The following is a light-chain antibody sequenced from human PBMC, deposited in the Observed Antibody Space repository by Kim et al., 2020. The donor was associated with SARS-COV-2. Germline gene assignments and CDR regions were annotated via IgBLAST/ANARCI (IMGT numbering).Light chain of an antibody. J-gene: IGLJ3*02. CDR3: GTWDGDLSAGV. Sequence: GQEGTIYFSGNSSNIGLKDVSWYHQVPGTAPKRLLSDNNKRPSGIPDRSAGARAGTSATLGITGVQTGDEGDDDCGTWDGDLSAGVFGGGTQLTVL. CDR2: DNN. V-gene: IGLV1-51*01. CDR1: SSNIGLKD.